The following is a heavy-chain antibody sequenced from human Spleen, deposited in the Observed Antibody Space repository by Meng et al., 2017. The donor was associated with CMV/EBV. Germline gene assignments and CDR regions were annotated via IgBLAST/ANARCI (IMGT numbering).Heavy chain of an antibody. D-gene: IGHD2-21*02. CDR1: GGTISIGDYC. CDR3: ARVMTAPHSAFDI. Sequence: QVRLQESCPVLVTASDTLSLTCTGSGGTISIGDYCWSWIRQPPGKVLGLIGYIYYSWSTYYNPSLKSRVTISVDTSKNQFSLKLSSVTAADTAVYYCARVMTAPHSAFDIWGQGTMVTVSS. CDR2: IYYSWST. V-gene: IGHV4-30-4*02. J-gene: IGHJ3*02.